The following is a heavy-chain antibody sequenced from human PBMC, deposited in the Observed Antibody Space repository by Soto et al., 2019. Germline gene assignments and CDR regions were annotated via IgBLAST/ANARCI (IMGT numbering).Heavy chain of an antibody. CDR2: INHSGST. V-gene: IGHV4-34*01. Sequence: QVQLQQWGAGLLKPSETLSLTCAVYGGSFSGYYWSWIRQPPGKGLEWIGEINHSGSTNYNPSLKSRVTISVDTSKNQFSLKLSSVTAADTAVYYCASLWQLGYWGQGTLVTVSS. D-gene: IGHD2-21*01. CDR1: GGSFSGYY. CDR3: ASLWQLGY. J-gene: IGHJ4*02.